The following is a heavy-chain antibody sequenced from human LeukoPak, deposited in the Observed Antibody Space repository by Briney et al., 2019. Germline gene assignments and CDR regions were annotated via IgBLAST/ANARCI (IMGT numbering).Heavy chain of an antibody. CDR2: IYDTGSK. V-gene: IGHV3-66*01. D-gene: IGHD7-27*01. Sequence: GGPLRLSCAASGFIVSGNHMTWVRQAPGKGLEWVSVIYDTGSKYYADSVKGRFTISRDNDKNTLFLQMNSLRADDTAVYYCATGAGPLKYYYYMDVWGTGAAVTISS. CDR1: GFIVSGNH. J-gene: IGHJ6*03. CDR3: ATGAGPLKYYYYMDV.